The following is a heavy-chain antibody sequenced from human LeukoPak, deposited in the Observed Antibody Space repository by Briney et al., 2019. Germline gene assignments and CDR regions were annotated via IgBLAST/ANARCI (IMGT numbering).Heavy chain of an antibody. D-gene: IGHD6-13*01. CDR1: GGSISSHY. V-gene: IGHV4-59*11. CDR2: IYYSGST. Sequence: SETLSLTCTVSGGSISSHYWSWIRQPPGKGLEWIGYIYYSGSTNYNPSLKSRVTISVDTSKNQFSLKLSSMTAADTAVYYCARLSSWYYYMDVWGKGTTVTVSS. CDR3: ARLSSWYYYMDV. J-gene: IGHJ6*03.